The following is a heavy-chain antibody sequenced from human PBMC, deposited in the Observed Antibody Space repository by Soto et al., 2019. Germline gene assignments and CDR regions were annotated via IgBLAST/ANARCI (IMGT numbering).Heavy chain of an antibody. CDR3: ARACTRRKYCSGGSCYSTLDAFDI. J-gene: IGHJ3*02. Sequence: SETLSLTCTVSGGSISSGGYYWSWIRQHPGKGLEWIGYIYYSGSTYYNPPLKSRVTISVDTSKNQFSLKLSSVTAADTAVYYCARACTRRKYCSGGSCYSTLDAFDIWGQGTMVTVSS. V-gene: IGHV4-31*03. CDR2: IYYSGST. D-gene: IGHD2-15*01. CDR1: GGSISSGGYY.